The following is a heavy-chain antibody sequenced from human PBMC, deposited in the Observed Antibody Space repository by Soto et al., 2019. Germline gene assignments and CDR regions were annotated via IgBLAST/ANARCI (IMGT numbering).Heavy chain of an antibody. CDR3: ARVITYYYDSSGSGYAFDI. V-gene: IGHV3-7*01. CDR2: IKQDGSEK. CDR1: GFTFSSYW. D-gene: IGHD3-22*01. J-gene: IGHJ3*02. Sequence: EVQLVESGGGLVQPGGSLRLSCAASGFTFSSYWMSWVRQAPGKGLEWVANIKQDGSEKYYVDSVKGRFTISRDNAKNSLYLQMNSLRAEDTAVYYCARVITYYYDSSGSGYAFDIWGQGTMVTVSS.